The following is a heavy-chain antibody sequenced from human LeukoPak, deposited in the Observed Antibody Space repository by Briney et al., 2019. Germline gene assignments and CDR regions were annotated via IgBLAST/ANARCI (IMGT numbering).Heavy chain of an antibody. D-gene: IGHD1-26*01. CDR1: GGSISSDY. CDR2: IYYSGST. J-gene: IGHJ4*02. CDR3: ARRGSGSYYLR. V-gene: IGHV4-59*08. Sequence: SEALSLTCTVSGGSISSDYWSWIRQPPGKGLECIGNIYYSGSTNYSPSLKSRVTISVDTSKNQFSLKLSSVTAADTAVYHCARRGSGSYYLRWGQGTLVTVSS.